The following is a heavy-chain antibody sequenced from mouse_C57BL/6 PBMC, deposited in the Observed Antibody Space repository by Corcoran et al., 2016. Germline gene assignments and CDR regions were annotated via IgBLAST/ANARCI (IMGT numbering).Heavy chain of an antibody. J-gene: IGHJ1*03. CDR1: GYTFTTYG. CDR2: INTYSGVP. Sequence: QIQLVQSGPELKKPGETVKISCKASGYTFTTYGMSWVKQAPGKGLKWMGWINTYSGVPTYADDFKGRFAFSLETSASTAYLQINNLKNEDTATYFCARRSNPVFDVGGTGTTVTVSS. V-gene: IGHV9-3*01. D-gene: IGHD2-5*01. CDR3: ARRSNPVFDV.